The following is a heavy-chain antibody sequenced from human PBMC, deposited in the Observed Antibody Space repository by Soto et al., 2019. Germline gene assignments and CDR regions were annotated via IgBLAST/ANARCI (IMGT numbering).Heavy chain of an antibody. Sequence: QVQLVESGGGVVQPGKSLRLSCAASGFTFSNAMHWARQAPGKGLEWVTVISIRGGDEYYAESVRGRFTISRDDSKNMLYLQMDSLRVEDTAVYYCARGTIVARQHLDYWGQGTLVTVSS. J-gene: IGHJ4*02. CDR2: ISIRGGDE. CDR3: ARGTIVARQHLDY. CDR1: GFTFSNA. V-gene: IGHV3-30*03. D-gene: IGHD6-6*01.